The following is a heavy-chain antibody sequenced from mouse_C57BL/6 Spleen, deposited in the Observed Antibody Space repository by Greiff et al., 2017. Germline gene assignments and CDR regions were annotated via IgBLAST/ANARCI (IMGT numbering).Heavy chain of an antibody. Sequence: EVQLQESGGGLVKPGGSLKLSCAASGFTFSDYGMHWVRQAPEKGLEWVAYISSGSSTIYYADTVKGRFTISRDNAKNTLFLQMTSLRSEDTAMYYCARLGTGTEFAYWGQGTLVTVSA. CDR2: ISSGSSTI. D-gene: IGHD4-1*01. CDR1: GFTFSDYG. CDR3: ARLGTGTEFAY. J-gene: IGHJ3*01. V-gene: IGHV5-17*01.